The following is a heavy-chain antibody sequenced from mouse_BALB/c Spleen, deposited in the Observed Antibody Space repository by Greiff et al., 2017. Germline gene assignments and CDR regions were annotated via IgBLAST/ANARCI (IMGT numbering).Heavy chain of an antibody. J-gene: IGHJ4*01. CDR1: GFTFSSYG. D-gene: IGHD2-1*01. CDR2: ISSGGSYT. Sequence: DVHLVESGGDLVKPGGSLKLSCAASGFTFSSYGMSWVRQTPDKRLEWVATISSGGSYTYYPDSVKGRFTISRDNAKNTLYLQMSSLKSEDTAMYYCARQVYGNSYYYAMDYWGQGTSVTVSS. V-gene: IGHV5-6*01. CDR3: ARQVYGNSYYYAMDY.